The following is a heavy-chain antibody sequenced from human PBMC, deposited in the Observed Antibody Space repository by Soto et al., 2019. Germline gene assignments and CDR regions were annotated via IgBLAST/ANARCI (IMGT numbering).Heavy chain of an antibody. D-gene: IGHD2-2*01. V-gene: IGHV4-59*01. CDR3: VTKHTRAGSFDS. J-gene: IGHJ4*02. CDR2: IYYTGKT. CDR1: GGTIGDYY. Sequence: SETLSLTCTISGGTIGDYYWSWIRQPPGKDLEWIAYIYYTGKTDQNPSLEGRVSISLGTSRNQFSLNLRSVTAADTAVYYCVTKHTRAGSFDSWGLRVSVNVSS.